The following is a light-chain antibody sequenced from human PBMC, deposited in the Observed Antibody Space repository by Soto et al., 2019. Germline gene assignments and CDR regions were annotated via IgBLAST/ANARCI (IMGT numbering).Light chain of an antibody. V-gene: IGLV2-14*01. Sequence: QSALTQPASVSGSPGQSITISCTGTSSDVGGYNYVSWYQQHPGIAPKLMISEVSNRPSGVSNRFSGSKSGNTASLTISGLQAEDEADYYCSSYTSSSTPVFGGGTKVTVL. CDR2: EVS. J-gene: IGLJ2*01. CDR1: SSDVGGYNY. CDR3: SSYTSSSTPV.